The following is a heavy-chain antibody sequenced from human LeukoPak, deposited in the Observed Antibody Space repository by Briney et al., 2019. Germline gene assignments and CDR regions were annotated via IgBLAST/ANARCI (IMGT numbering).Heavy chain of an antibody. CDR2: IYHNGMT. CDR3: ARHGGSHFDY. CDR1: GGSISPYY. Sequence: PSETLSLTCTVSGGSISPYYWSWIRQPPGKGLEWIAYIYHNGMTRYNPSLMSRVTISVDTSRNQFSLMLDSVTAADTAVYYCARHGGSHFDYWGQGTLVTVFS. D-gene: IGHD1-26*01. V-gene: IGHV4-59*08. J-gene: IGHJ4*02.